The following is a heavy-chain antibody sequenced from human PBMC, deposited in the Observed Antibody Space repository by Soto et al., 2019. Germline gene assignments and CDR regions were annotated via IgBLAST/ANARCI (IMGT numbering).Heavy chain of an antibody. CDR3: ARGYCISSSCYVDWLDP. D-gene: IGHD2-2*01. Sequence: RQAPGKGLEWVSVIYPGGTTYYTDSVKGRLTISRDDSKNTLYLQMNSLRVEDTAVYYCARGYCISSSCYVDWLDPWCQGS. CDR2: IYPGGTT. V-gene: IGHV3-53*01. J-gene: IGHJ5*02.